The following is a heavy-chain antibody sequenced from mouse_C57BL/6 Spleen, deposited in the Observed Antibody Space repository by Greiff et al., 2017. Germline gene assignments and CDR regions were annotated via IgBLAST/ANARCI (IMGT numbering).Heavy chain of an antibody. CDR1: GYTFTSYW. V-gene: IGHV1-72*01. Sequence: VKLQQPGAELVKPGASVKLSCKASGYTFTSYWMHWVKQRPGRGLGWIGRIDPNSGGTKSNEKFKSKATLTVDKPSSTAYMQLSSLTSEDSAVYYCARYWDSYWYFDVWGTGTTVTVSS. CDR2: IDPNSGGT. CDR3: ARYWDSYWYFDV. D-gene: IGHD4-1*01. J-gene: IGHJ1*03.